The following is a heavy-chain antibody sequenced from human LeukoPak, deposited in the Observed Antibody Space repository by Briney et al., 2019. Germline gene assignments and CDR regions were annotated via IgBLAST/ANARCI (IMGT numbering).Heavy chain of an antibody. CDR1: GGSISSGDYY. Sequence: SETLSLTCTVSGGSISSGDYYWSWIRQPPGKGLEWIGYMYYSGSTYYNPSLKSRATISVDTSKNQFSLKLSSVTAADTAVYYCARPYYYDSRIDPWGQGTLVTVSS. CDR2: MYYSGST. CDR3: ARPYYYDSRIDP. J-gene: IGHJ5*02. V-gene: IGHV4-30-4*01. D-gene: IGHD3-22*01.